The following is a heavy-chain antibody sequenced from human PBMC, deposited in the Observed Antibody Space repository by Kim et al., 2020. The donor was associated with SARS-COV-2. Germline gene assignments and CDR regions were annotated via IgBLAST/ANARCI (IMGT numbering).Heavy chain of an antibody. D-gene: IGHD5-12*01. Sequence: LSLTCAASGFSFSSHAIHWVRQAPGKGLEWVAYIWYDGSRKEYADSVKGRFSISRDNSKNTLFLEVNSLRTEDTAVYYCARDGQSVAPYAMDVWGQGTTVTVSS. CDR1: GFSFSSHA. CDR2: IWYDGSRK. J-gene: IGHJ6*02. V-gene: IGHV3-33*01. CDR3: ARDGQSVAPYAMDV.